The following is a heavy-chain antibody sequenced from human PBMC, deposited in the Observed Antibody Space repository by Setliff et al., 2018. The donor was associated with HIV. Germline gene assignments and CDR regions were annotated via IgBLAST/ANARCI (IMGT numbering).Heavy chain of an antibody. J-gene: IGHJ4*02. CDR1: GGNFRSYG. CDR3: ARGYHIAAAAPLYYFDY. V-gene: IGHV1-2*04. Sequence: ASVKVSCKASGGNFRSYGISWVRQAPGQGLEWMGWINPNSGGTTYAQKFQGWITMTRDTSVSTAYMELSSLRSEDTAVYYCARGYHIAAAAPLYYFDYWGQGTLVTVSS. CDR2: INPNSGGT. D-gene: IGHD6-13*01.